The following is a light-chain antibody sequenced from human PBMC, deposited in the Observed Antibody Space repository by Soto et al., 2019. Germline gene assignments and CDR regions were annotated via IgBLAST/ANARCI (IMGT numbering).Light chain of an antibody. CDR3: QQYNNWPSPVT. J-gene: IGKJ5*01. Sequence: DIQMTQSPSSLSASVGDRVTITCRASQGIRHELGWYQQKAGKAPNLLISAASRLQSGVPSRFSGRGSGTDFTLTISRLEPEDFAVYYCQQYNNWPSPVTFGQGTRLEIK. CDR2: AAS. CDR1: QGIRHE. V-gene: IGKV1-17*01.